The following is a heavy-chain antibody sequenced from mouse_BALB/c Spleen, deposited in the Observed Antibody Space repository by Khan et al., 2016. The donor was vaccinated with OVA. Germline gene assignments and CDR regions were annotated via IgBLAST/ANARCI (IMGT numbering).Heavy chain of an antibody. CDR3: GRGVLSQQTWFAY. V-gene: IGHV1S136*01. J-gene: IGHJ3*01. Sequence: VRLQQSGPELVKPGASVKMSCKASGYTFTSYVMHWVKQKPGQGLEWIGYINPYNDYTNFNEKFKGKATLTSDKSSSTAYMELSSLTSEDSAVYYCGRGVLSQQTWFAYWGQGTLVTVSA. CDR2: INPYNDYT. CDR1: GYTFTSYV.